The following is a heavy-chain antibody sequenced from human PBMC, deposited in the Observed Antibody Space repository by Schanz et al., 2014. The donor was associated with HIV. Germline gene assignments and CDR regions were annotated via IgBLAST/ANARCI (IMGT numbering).Heavy chain of an antibody. CDR2: ISYDGTNK. D-gene: IGHD2-15*01. J-gene: IGHJ6*02. V-gene: IGHV3-30*03. CDR1: GFTFDSYG. Sequence: QVQLVESGGGVVQPGRSLRLSCAASGFTFDSYGIHWVRQAPGKGLEWVAVISYDGTNKKFADSVKGRFTISRDNSKNTLYLQMKSLRPEDTAVYYCARGTYSTTVQYYFYYGMDVWGLGTTVTVS. CDR3: ARGTYSTTVQYYFYYGMDV.